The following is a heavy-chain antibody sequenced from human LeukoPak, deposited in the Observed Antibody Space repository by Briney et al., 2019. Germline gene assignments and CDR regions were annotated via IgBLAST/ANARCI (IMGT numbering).Heavy chain of an antibody. V-gene: IGHV3-30*18. J-gene: IGHJ4*02. CDR3: AKDRPPYSSGWFFYY. CDR1: GFTFSSYG. Sequence: PGRSLRLSCAASGFTFSSYGMHWVRQAPGKGLEWVAVISYDGSNKYYADSVKGRFTISRDNSKNTLYLQMNSLRAEDTAVYYCAKDRPPYSSGWFFYYWGQGTLVTVSS. D-gene: IGHD6-19*01. CDR2: ISYDGSNK.